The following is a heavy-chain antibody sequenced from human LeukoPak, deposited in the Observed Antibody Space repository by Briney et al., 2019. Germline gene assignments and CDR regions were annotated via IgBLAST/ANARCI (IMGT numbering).Heavy chain of an antibody. CDR1: GGSFSGYY. V-gene: IGHV4-34*01. Sequence: PSETLSLTCSVYGGSFSGYYWSWTRQPPGKGLEWIGEINHSGSTNYNPSLKSRVTISVDTSKNQFSLKLSSVTAADTAVYYCARTLGGPLFYIDYWGQGTLVTVSS. CDR3: ARTLGGPLFYIDY. J-gene: IGHJ4*02. CDR2: INHSGST. D-gene: IGHD2-21*01.